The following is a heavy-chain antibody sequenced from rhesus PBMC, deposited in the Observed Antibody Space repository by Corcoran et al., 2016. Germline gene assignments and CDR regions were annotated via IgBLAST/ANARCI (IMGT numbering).Heavy chain of an antibody. D-gene: IGHD6-37*01. Sequence: EVQLVESGGGLAKPGGSLRLSCAASGFTFRRYWMHWVRQAPGTGLEWITAINSSGSSTYYADSVKGRFTISRENAKNTLYLQMDSLRAEDTAVYYCARSQYSGGWSVGYWGQGVLVTVSS. J-gene: IGHJ4*01. V-gene: IGHV3-14*01. CDR3: ARSQYSGGWSVGY. CDR2: INSSGSST. CDR1: GFTFRRYW.